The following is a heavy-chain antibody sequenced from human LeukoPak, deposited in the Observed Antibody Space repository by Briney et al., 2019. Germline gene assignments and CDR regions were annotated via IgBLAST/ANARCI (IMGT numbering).Heavy chain of an antibody. V-gene: IGHV3-23*01. CDR2: ISGSGGTT. CDR1: GVNLSDYA. J-gene: IGHJ5*02. CDR3: AKDRYRNYGNWFVH. Sequence: GGSLRLSCVASGVNLSDYAMNWVRQAPGKGLEWVSAISGSGGTTHYADSVKGRFAISRDNSKNTLSLQMSHLRHEDTARYYCAKDRYRNYGNWFVHWGQGTQVTVFS. D-gene: IGHD4-11*01.